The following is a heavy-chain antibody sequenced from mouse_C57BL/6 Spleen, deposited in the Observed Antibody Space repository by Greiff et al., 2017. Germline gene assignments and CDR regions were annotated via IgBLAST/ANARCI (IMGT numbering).Heavy chain of an antibody. J-gene: IGHJ2*01. D-gene: IGHD1-1*01. Sequence: EVHLVESGGGLVQPGGSLSLSCAASGFTFTDYYMSWVRQPPGKALEWLGFIRNKANGYTTEYSASVKGRFTISRDNSQSILYLQMNALRAEDSATYYCARKTPYYPFDYWGQGTTLTVSS. CDR3: ARKTPYYPFDY. CDR2: IRNKANGYTT. CDR1: GFTFTDYY. V-gene: IGHV7-3*01.